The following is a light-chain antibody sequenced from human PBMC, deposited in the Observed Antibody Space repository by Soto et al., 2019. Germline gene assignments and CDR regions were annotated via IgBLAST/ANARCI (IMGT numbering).Light chain of an antibody. J-gene: IGKJ4*01. CDR1: QGINIW. Sequence: DIQMTQSPSSLSASVGDRVTITCRASQGINIWLGWYQQKPEKAPKSLIFAASRLQSGVPSRFSGSGSGTEFTLTISSLQPEEFATYYCHQYRTSPSTFGGGTKVEI. V-gene: IGKV1D-16*01. CDR2: AAS. CDR3: HQYRTSPST.